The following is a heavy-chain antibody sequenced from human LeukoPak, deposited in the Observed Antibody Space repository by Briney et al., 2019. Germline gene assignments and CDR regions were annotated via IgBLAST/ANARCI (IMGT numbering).Heavy chain of an antibody. CDR2: ISGSGRST. J-gene: IGHJ4*02. Sequence: GGSLRLSCAASGFTFSSYAMSWVRQAPGRGLEWVSAISGSGRSTYYADSVKGRFTISRDNSKNTLCLQMNSLRAEDTAVYYCAKDFQIAAAGVSYFDYWAQGTLVTVSS. CDR1: GFTFSSYA. D-gene: IGHD6-13*01. CDR3: AKDFQIAAAGVSYFDY. V-gene: IGHV3-23*01.